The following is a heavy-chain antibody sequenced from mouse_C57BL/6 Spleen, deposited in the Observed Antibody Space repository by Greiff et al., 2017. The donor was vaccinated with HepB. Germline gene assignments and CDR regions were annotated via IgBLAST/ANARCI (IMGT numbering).Heavy chain of an antibody. Sequence: QVQLQQPGAELVRPGSSVKLSCKASGYTFTSYWMHWVKQRPIQGLEWIGNIDPSDSETHYNQKFKDKATLTVDKSSSTADMQLSSLTSEDSAVYYCARTLRIWYFDVWGTGTTVTVAS. J-gene: IGHJ1*03. D-gene: IGHD1-1*01. V-gene: IGHV1-52*01. CDR2: IDPSDSET. CDR3: ARTLRIWYFDV. CDR1: GYTFTSYW.